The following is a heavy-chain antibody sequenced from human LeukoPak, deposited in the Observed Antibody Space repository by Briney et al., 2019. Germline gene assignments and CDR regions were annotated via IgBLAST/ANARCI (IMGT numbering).Heavy chain of an antibody. CDR2: IYPGDSDT. Sequence: GESLKISCEGSGDSFTRYWIGWVRQMPGKGLELMGIIYPGDSDTRYSPSFQGQVTISADKSISTAYLQWSSLRAEDTAVYYCARDADYGGLAFDIWGQGTMVTVSS. V-gene: IGHV5-51*01. CDR1: GDSFTRYW. J-gene: IGHJ3*02. D-gene: IGHD4-23*01. CDR3: ARDADYGGLAFDI.